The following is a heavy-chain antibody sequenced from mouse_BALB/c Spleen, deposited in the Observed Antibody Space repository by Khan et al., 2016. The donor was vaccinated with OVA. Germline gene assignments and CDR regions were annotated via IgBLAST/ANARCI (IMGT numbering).Heavy chain of an antibody. Sequence: EVELVESGGDLVKPGGSLKLSCAASGFTFSNYGMSWVRQTPDKRLEWVAIISTSGSYTYYPDSVKGRFTISRDNAKNTLYLQMRSLKSEDTAMYYCSSCLYGSRYDYYAFDYWGQGTSVTVSS. V-gene: IGHV5-6*01. D-gene: IGHD1-1*01. CDR2: ISTSGSYT. J-gene: IGHJ4*01. CDR1: GFTFSNYG. CDR3: SSCLYGSRYDYYAFDY.